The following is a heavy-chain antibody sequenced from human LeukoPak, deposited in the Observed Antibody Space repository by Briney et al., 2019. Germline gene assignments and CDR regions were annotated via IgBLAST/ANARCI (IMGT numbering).Heavy chain of an antibody. D-gene: IGHD2-21*01. J-gene: IGHJ6*02. CDR3: AKVGGREYYYYSGMDV. CDR1: GFTFSAYP. CDR2: VRHSGADT. V-gene: IGHV3-23*01. Sequence: GGSLRLSCAASGFTFSAYPMSWVRQAPGKGLEWVSAVRHSGADTFYADSVKGRFTISRDNSKNTLYLQMNSLRAEDTAVYYCAKVGGREYYYYSGMDVWGQGTTVTVSS.